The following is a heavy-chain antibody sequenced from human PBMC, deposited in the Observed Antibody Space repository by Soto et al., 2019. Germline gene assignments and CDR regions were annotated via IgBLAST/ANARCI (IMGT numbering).Heavy chain of an antibody. V-gene: IGHV1-18*01. Sequence: GESLKISCKGSGYSFTSYGISWVRQAPGQGLEWMGWISAYNGNTNYAQKLQGRVTMTTDTSTSTAYMELRSLRSDDTAVYYCARDIRNPYGSGSYYLPYYWGQGTLVTVSS. CDR2: ISAYNGNT. CDR3: ARDIRNPYGSGSYYLPYY. J-gene: IGHJ4*02. CDR1: GYSFTSYG. D-gene: IGHD3-10*01.